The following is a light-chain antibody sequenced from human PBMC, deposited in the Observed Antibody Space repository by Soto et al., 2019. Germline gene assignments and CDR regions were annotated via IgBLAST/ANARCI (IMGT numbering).Light chain of an antibody. CDR2: GVN. J-gene: IGLJ1*01. V-gene: IGLV2-8*01. CDR1: SSDVGGYNY. Sequence: QSALTQPPSASGSPGQSVTISCTGTSSDVGGYNYVSWYQQHPGKAPKLMIYGVNQRPSGVPDRFSGSKSGNTASLTVSGLQAEDEADYYCTSYAGSNTFVFGTGTKLTVL. CDR3: TSYAGSNTFV.